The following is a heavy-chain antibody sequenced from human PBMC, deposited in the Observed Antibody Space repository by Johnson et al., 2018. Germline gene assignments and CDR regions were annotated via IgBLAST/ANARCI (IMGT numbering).Heavy chain of an antibody. CDR3: ARDWVVVAATDAFDI. V-gene: IGHV3-30-3*01. CDR2: ISYDGSNT. CDR1: GFTFSSYA. D-gene: IGHD2-15*01. J-gene: IGHJ3*02. Sequence: VQLVETGGGVVQPGRSLRLSCAASGFTFSSYAMHWVRQAPGQGLEWVAVISYDGSNTYYADYVKGRFTISRDTSKNTLYLTMNSLRAEDTAVDYGARDWVVVAATDAFDIWGQGTMVTVSS.